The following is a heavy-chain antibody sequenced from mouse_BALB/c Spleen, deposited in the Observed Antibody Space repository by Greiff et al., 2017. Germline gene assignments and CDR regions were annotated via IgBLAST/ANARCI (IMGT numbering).Heavy chain of an antibody. CDR2: IWAGGST. V-gene: IGHV2-9*02. Sequence: VQLVESGPGLVAPSQSLSITCTVSGFSLTSYGVHWVRQPPGKGLEWLGVIWAGGSTNYNSALMSSLSISKDNSTSHVFLKMNSLQTDDTAMYYCARHDYGGGYYAMDYWGQGTSVTVSS. CDR1: GFSLTSYG. D-gene: IGHD2-4*01. J-gene: IGHJ4*01. CDR3: ARHDYGGGYYAMDY.